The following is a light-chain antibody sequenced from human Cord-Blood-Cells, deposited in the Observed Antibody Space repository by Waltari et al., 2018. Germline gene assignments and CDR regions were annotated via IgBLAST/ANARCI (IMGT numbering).Light chain of an antibody. CDR2: DVS. CDR1: SSDVGGYNF. CDR3: SSYTSSSTYV. J-gene: IGLJ1*01. Sequence: QSALTQPASVSGSPGQSITISCTGTSSDVGGYNFLSWYQQHPGTPPKLMIDDVSNRPSGVSNRFSCAKAGNTASLTISGLQAEDEADYYCSSYTSSSTYVFGTGTKVTVL. V-gene: IGLV2-14*01.